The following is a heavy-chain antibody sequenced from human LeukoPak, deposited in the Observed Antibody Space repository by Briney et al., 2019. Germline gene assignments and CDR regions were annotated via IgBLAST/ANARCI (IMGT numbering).Heavy chain of an antibody. D-gene: IGHD3-10*02. CDR1: GFRFNSYG. Sequence: GGSLRLSCAASGFRFNSYGMTWVRQAPGKGLEWVANIKQDGSEKYYVDSVKGRFTISRDNAKNSLYLQMNSLRAEDTAVYYCAELGITMIGGVWGKGTTVTISS. V-gene: IGHV3-7*01. J-gene: IGHJ6*04. CDR2: IKQDGSEK. CDR3: AELGITMIGGV.